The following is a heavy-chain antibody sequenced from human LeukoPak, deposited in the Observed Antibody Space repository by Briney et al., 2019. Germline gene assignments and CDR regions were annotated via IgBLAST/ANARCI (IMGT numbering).Heavy chain of an antibody. CDR1: GYSFTSYW. D-gene: IGHD3-22*01. CDR3: ARVPYYYDSSGYALDY. Sequence: GESLKISCKGSGYSFTSYWIGWVRQMPGKGLGWMGIIYPGYSDTRYSPSFQGQVTLSADKSISTAYLQWSSLKASDTAMYYCARVPYYYDSSGYALDYWGQGTLVTVSS. CDR2: IYPGYSDT. J-gene: IGHJ4*02. V-gene: IGHV5-51*01.